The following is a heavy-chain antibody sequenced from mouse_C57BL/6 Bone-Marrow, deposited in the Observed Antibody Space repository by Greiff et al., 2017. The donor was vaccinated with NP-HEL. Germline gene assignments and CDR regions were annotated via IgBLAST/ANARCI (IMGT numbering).Heavy chain of an antibody. D-gene: IGHD1-1*01. J-gene: IGHJ3*01. CDR2: IDPEDGET. Sequence: EVKLMESGAELVKPGASVKLSCTASGFNIKDYYMHWVKQRTEQGLEWIGRIDPEDGETKYAPKFQGKATITADTSSNTAYLQLSSLTSEDTAVYYCARRYGSSYGFAYWGQGTLVTVSA. CDR3: ARRYGSSYGFAY. CDR1: GFNIKDYY. V-gene: IGHV14-2*01.